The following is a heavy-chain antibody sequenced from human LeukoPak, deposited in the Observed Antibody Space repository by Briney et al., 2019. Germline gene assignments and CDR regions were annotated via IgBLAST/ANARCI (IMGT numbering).Heavy chain of an antibody. V-gene: IGHV4-59*01. J-gene: IGHJ5*02. CDR1: GGSISSYY. CDR3: ARDSVVAGNNWFDP. CDR2: IYYSGGT. Sequence: SETLSLTCTVSGGSISSYYWSWIRQPPGKGLEWIGYIYYSGGTNYNPSLKSRATISVDTSENQFSLKLSSVTAADTAVYYCARDSVVAGNNWFDPWGQGTLVTVSS. D-gene: IGHD6-19*01.